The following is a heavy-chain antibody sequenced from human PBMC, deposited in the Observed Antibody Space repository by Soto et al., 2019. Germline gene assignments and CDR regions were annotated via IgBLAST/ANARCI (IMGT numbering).Heavy chain of an antibody. D-gene: IGHD3-10*01. V-gene: IGHV3-7*01. Sequence: GGSLRLSCVASGFTLRTYWMAWVRQTPGKGLEFVANIRPDGNEINYVDSVKGRFTISRDNAKNSLFLQMNSLRHDDTAVYYCGTDQWGGAFDIGGQGTTVTVSS. CDR3: GTDQWGGAFDI. CDR1: GFTLRTYW. J-gene: IGHJ3*02. CDR2: IRPDGNEI.